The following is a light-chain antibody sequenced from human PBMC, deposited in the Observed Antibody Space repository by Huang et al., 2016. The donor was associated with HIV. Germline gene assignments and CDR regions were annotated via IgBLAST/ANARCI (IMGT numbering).Light chain of an antibody. V-gene: IGKV1-17*03. Sequence: DIQMTQSPSAMSASVGDKVTITCRASQAISNYLVWFQQKPGRAPKRLIYAASSFQIVGPSRFSGCGYGTKFTLTISRLQPEDFATYYWLQPHAYPRTFGPGTKVEVK. CDR1: QAISNY. CDR3: LQPHAYPRT. J-gene: IGKJ1*01. CDR2: AAS.